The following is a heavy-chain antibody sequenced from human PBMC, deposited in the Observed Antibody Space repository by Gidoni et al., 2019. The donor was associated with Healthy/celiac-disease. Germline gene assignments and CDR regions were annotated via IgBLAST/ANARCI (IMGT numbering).Heavy chain of an antibody. Sequence: EVQLLESGGGLVQPGGSLRLSCAASGFTFSSYAMSWVRQAPGKGLEWVSAISGSGGSTYYADSVKGRFTISRDNSKNTLYLKMNSLRAEDTAVYYCAKGGDFWSGYYTPLEDYFDYWGQGTLVTVSS. CDR3: AKGGDFWSGYYTPLEDYFDY. V-gene: IGHV3-23*01. J-gene: IGHJ4*02. CDR2: ISGSGGST. CDR1: GFTFSSYA. D-gene: IGHD3-3*01.